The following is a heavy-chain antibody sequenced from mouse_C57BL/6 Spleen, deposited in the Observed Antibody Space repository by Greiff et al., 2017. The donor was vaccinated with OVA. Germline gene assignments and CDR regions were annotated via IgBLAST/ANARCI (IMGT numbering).Heavy chain of an antibody. CDR2: ISYDGSN. CDR1: GYSITSGYY. V-gene: IGHV3-6*01. J-gene: IGHJ2*01. D-gene: IGHD1-1*01. CDR3: ASHDYYGTYYFDY. Sequence: EVKLMESGPGLVKPSQSLSLTCSVTGYSITSGYYWNWIRQFPGNKLEWMGYISYDGSNNYNPSLKNRISITRDTSKNQFFLKLNSVTTEDTATYYCASHDYYGTYYFDYWGQGTTLTVSS.